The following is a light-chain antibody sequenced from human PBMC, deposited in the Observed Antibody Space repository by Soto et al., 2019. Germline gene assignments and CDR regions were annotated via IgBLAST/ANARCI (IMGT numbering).Light chain of an antibody. Sequence: EIVMTQSPATLSVSPGERATLSCRASQSVSSSYLAWYQRKPGQAPRLLIYAASNRATGIPDRFSGSGSGTDFTLTISRLEPEDFAVYYCQQYGSSGTFGQGTKV. CDR1: QSVSSSY. V-gene: IGKV3-20*01. CDR2: AAS. CDR3: QQYGSSGT. J-gene: IGKJ1*01.